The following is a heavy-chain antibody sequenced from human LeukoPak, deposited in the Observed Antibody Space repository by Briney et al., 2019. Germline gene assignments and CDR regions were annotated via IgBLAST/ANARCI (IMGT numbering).Heavy chain of an antibody. CDR2: IYYSGST. D-gene: IGHD3-10*01. J-gene: IGHJ4*02. Sequence: SETLSLTCTVSGGSISSYYWSWIRQPPGKGLEWIGYIYYSGSTNYNPSLKSRVTISVDTSKNQFSLKLSSVTAADTAVYYCARATDYYGSGSYLDHWGQGTLVTVSS. V-gene: IGHV4-59*01. CDR1: GGSISSYY. CDR3: ARATDYYGSGSYLDH.